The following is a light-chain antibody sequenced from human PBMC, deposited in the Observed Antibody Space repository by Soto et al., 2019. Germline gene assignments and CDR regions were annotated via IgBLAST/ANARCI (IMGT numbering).Light chain of an antibody. Sequence: DIQMTQSPSSLSASVGDRVTITCQASQDISNYLNWYQQKPGKAPKLLIYDASNLETGVPSRFSGSGSGTDFTFTISSLQPEDIATYYCQQYDNRPPGATFGPGTKVDIK. J-gene: IGKJ3*01. CDR1: QDISNY. CDR2: DAS. V-gene: IGKV1-33*01. CDR3: QQYDNRPPGAT.